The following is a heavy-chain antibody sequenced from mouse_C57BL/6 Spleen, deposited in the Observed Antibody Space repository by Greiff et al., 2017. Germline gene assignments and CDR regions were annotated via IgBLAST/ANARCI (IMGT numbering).Heavy chain of an antibody. CDR3: ARRTTVVANGYFDV. CDR1: GYTFTSYW. V-gene: IGHV1-61*01. J-gene: IGHJ1*03. D-gene: IGHD1-1*01. Sequence: VQLQQPGAELVRPGSSVKLSCKASGYTFTSYWMDWVKQRPGQGLEWIGNIYPSDSETHYNQKFKDKATLTVDQSSSTAYMQLSSLTSEDSAVYDCARRTTVVANGYFDVWGTGTTVTVSS. CDR2: IYPSDSET.